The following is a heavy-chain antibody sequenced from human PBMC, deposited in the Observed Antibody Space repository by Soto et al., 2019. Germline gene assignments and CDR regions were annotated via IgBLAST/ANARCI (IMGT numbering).Heavy chain of an antibody. J-gene: IGHJ6*02. CDR1: AFTFSSYA. CDR2: ISSDGSNK. D-gene: IGHD3-3*01. Sequence: HVRLVESGGGVVQPGTSLRLSCAASAFTFSSYAMHWVRQAPGKGLEWVALISSDGSNKFYADSVKGRFTISRDNSKNTLYLEMNGLRVEDTSIYHCARDGPYTIFGVVNYGMDLWGQGTMITVSS. V-gene: IGHV3-30-3*01. CDR3: ARDGPYTIFGVVNYGMDL.